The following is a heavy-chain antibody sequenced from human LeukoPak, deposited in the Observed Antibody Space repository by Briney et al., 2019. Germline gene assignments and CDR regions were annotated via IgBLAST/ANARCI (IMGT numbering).Heavy chain of an antibody. Sequence: SETLSLTCTVSGGSISSYYWSWIRQPPGKGLEWIGFIYYSGITNYNPSLKSRVTMSVDTSKSQFSLKLTSVTAADTAVYYCARGSGSYTIPFAYWGQGTLVTVSS. J-gene: IGHJ4*02. CDR1: GGSISSYY. CDR3: ARGSGSYTIPFAY. D-gene: IGHD1-26*01. V-gene: IGHV4-59*01. CDR2: IYYSGIT.